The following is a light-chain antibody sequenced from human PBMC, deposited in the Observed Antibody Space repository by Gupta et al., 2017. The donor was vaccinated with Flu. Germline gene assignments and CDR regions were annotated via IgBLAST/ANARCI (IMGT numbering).Light chain of an antibody. Sequence: GDRVTITGRASQSITGWLAWYQQKPGKAPKLLIYKASSLESGVPSRFSGSGSGTEFTLTISSLQPDDFATYYCQQYNSYTGTFGQGTKVEIK. J-gene: IGKJ1*01. CDR2: KAS. V-gene: IGKV1-5*03. CDR1: QSITGW. CDR3: QQYNSYTGT.